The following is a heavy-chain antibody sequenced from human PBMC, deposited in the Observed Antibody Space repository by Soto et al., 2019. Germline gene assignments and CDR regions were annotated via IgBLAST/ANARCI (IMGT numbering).Heavy chain of an antibody. Sequence: PGGSLRLSCAASGFTFSSYAMHWVRQAPGKGLEWVAVISYDGSNKYYADSVKGRFTISRDNSKNTLYLQMNSLRAEDTAVYYCARDFGYCISTSCPRIYYYYGMDVWGQGTTVTVSS. CDR3: ARDFGYCISTSCPRIYYYYGMDV. D-gene: IGHD2-2*03. V-gene: IGHV3-30-3*01. CDR2: ISYDGSNK. J-gene: IGHJ6*02. CDR1: GFTFSSYA.